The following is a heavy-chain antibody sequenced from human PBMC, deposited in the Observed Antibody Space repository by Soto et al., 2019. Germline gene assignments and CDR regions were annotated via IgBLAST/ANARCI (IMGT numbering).Heavy chain of an antibody. D-gene: IGHD2-15*01. CDR2: IYHSGST. Sequence: QPQLQESGSGLVKPSQTLSLTCAVSGGSISSGGYSWSWIRQPPGKGLEWIGYIYHSGSTYYNPSLKSRVTISVDRSKNQFSLKLSSVTAADTAVYYCAKGACSGGSCYSSRYGMDVWGQGTTVTVSS. J-gene: IGHJ6*02. CDR3: AKGACSGGSCYSSRYGMDV. V-gene: IGHV4-30-2*01. CDR1: GGSISSGGYS.